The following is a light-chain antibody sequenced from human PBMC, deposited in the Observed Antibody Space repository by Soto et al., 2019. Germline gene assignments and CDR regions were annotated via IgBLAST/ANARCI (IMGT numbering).Light chain of an antibody. Sequence: QSALTQPASVSGSPGQSITISCAGTRSDIGASNSVSWYQHLPGRSPTLIIYEATNRPSGVSERFSGSKAGDTASLTISGLQADDEAEYFCISYKSDDTFVFGTGTKLTVL. J-gene: IGLJ1*01. CDR3: ISYKSDDTFV. CDR2: EAT. V-gene: IGLV2-14*01. CDR1: RSDIGASNS.